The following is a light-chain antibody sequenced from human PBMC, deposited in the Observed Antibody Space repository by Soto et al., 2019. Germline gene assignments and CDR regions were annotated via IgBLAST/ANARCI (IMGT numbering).Light chain of an antibody. Sequence: DIQMTQSPSSLSASVGDRVTITCRASQGISSYLAWYQQKPGKVPKVLIYAASTLQSGVPSRFSGSGSGTEFTLTISSLQPEDVATYYCQKYYSAPETFGQGTNVDIK. CDR1: QGISSY. CDR3: QKYYSAPET. CDR2: AAS. J-gene: IGKJ1*01. V-gene: IGKV1-27*01.